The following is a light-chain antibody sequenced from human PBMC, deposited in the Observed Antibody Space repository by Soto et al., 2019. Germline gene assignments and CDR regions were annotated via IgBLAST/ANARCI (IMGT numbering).Light chain of an antibody. J-gene: IGKJ2*01. V-gene: IGKV2-28*01. CDR1: QSLLYRNGYKS. Sequence: DIVMTQSPLSLPVTPGEPASISCRTSQSLLYRNGYKSLDWYMQKPGQSPQLLIYLGSNRASGVPDRFSGSGSGTDFTLKISRVEAEDAGVYYCMQALQTPYTFGQGTKLEIK. CDR3: MQALQTPYT. CDR2: LGS.